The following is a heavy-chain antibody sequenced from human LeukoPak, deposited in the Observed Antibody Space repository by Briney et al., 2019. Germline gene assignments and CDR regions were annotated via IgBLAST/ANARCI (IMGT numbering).Heavy chain of an antibody. D-gene: IGHD4-17*01. J-gene: IGHJ1*01. CDR3: AKEIYGDSTGGRFQH. V-gene: IGHV3-23*01. CDR1: GFTFSSYA. CDR2: ISGSGGST. Sequence: GGSLRLSCAASGFTFSSYAMSWVRQAPGKGLEWVSVISGSGGSTYYADSVKGRFTISRDNSKNTLYLQMNSLRAEDTAVYYCAKEIYGDSTGGRFQHWGQGTLVAVSS.